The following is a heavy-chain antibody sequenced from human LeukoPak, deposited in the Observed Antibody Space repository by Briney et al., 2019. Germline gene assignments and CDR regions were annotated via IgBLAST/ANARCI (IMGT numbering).Heavy chain of an antibody. V-gene: IGHV3-23*01. Sequence: GGSLRLSCAASGFTFSSSAMTWVRQAPGKGLEWVSSLTGGSDNSEHADSVKGRFSISRDNSKNTLYLQMDSLTAEDTAVYYCAKIVGSDQNSNSYWGQGTLVTVSS. CDR3: AKIVGSDQNSNSY. D-gene: IGHD2/OR15-2a*01. CDR1: GFTFSSSA. J-gene: IGHJ4*02. CDR2: LTGGSDNS.